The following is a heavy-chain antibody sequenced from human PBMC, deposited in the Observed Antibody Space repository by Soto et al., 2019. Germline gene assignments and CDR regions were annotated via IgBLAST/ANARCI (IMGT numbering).Heavy chain of an antibody. Sequence: EVQLVESGGGLVKPGGSLRLSCAASGFTFSSYSMNWVRQAPGKGLEWVSSISSSSSYIYYADSVKGRFTISRDNAKNSLYLQMNSLRAEDTAVYYCASPAISTLRTDYFDYRGQGTLVTVSS. CDR3: ASPAISTLRTDYFDY. CDR2: ISSSSSYI. J-gene: IGHJ4*02. V-gene: IGHV3-21*01. CDR1: GFTFSSYS. D-gene: IGHD4-17*01.